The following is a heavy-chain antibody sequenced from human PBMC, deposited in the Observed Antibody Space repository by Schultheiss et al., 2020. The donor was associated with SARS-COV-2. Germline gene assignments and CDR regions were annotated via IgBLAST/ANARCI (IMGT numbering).Heavy chain of an antibody. D-gene: IGHD6-6*01. CDR1: GGSISSGGYS. CDR2: IYYSGST. J-gene: IGHJ4*02. CDR3: AILPFEYSTSGRDDY. V-gene: IGHV4-61*08. Sequence: SETLSLTCAVSGGSISSGGYSWSWIRQPPGKGLEWIGYIYYSGSTNYNPSLKSRVTISVDTSKNQFSLKLTSVTAADTAVYYCAILPFEYSTSGRDDYWGQGTLVTVSS.